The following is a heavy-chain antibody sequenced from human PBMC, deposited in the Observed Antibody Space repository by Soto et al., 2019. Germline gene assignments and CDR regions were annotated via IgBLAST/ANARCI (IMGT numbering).Heavy chain of an antibody. CDR3: ARQGQWELLESDWFDP. CDR1: GFTFSASG. CDR2: LRNKANNNAT. J-gene: IGHJ5*02. D-gene: IGHD1-26*01. Sequence: GGSLRLSCAASGFTFSASGMHWVRQASGKGLEWVGRLRNKANNNATTYSASVKGRFTISRDDLKNTAYLQMNSLKTEDTAVYYCARQGQWELLESDWFDPWGQGTLVTVSS. V-gene: IGHV3-73*01.